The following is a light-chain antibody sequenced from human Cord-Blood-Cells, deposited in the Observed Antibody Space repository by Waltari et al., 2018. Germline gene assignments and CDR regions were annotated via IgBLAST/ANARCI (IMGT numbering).Light chain of an antibody. CDR2: DVS. J-gene: IGLJ3*02. V-gene: IGLV2-14*01. Sequence: QSALTQPASVSGSPGQSITISCTGTSSDVGGYNYVSWYQQHPAKAPKLMIYDVSKRPSGVSNRFSGSKSGNTASLTISGLQAEDEADYYCSSYTSSSTWVFGGGTKLTAL. CDR1: SSDVGGYNY. CDR3: SSYTSSSTWV.